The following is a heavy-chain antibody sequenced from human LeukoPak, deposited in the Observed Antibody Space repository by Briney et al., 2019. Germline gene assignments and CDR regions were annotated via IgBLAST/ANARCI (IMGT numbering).Heavy chain of an antibody. CDR1: GGSISSSSYY. V-gene: IGHV4-39*01. CDR2: IYYSGST. D-gene: IGHD3-10*01. J-gene: IGHJ4*02. Sequence: SETLSLTCTVSGGSISSSSYYWGWIRQPPGKGLEWIGSIYYSGSTYYNPSLKSRVTISVDTSKNQFSLKLSSVTAADTAVYYCARHRTMVRGVIRRATFDYWGQGTLVTVSS. CDR3: ARHRTMVRGVIRRATFDY.